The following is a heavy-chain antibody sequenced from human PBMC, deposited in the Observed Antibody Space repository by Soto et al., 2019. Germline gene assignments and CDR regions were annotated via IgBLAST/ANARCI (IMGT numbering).Heavy chain of an antibody. J-gene: IGHJ6*03. CDR3: AREFRSVPAAIFESSYYYYMDV. D-gene: IGHD2-2*01. CDR2: IIPILGIA. CDR1: GGTFSSYT. V-gene: IGHV1-69*08. Sequence: QVQLVQSGAEVKKPGSSVKVSCKASGGTFSSYTISWVRQAPGQGLEWMGRIIPILGIANYAQKFQGRVTITADKSTSTAYMELSSLRSEDTAVYYCAREFRSVPAAIFESSYYYYMDVWGKGTTVTVSS.